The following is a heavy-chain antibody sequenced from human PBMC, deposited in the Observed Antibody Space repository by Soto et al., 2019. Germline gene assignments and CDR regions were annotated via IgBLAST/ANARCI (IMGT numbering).Heavy chain of an antibody. CDR2: MYATGST. CDR3: AMVRGGYSSSHCGLDC. Sequence: SETLSLTCTVSGGSISSYYWTWIRQPAGRGLEWIGRMYATGSTNYNPSLKSRVTMSLDTSKNQFSLNLTFVTAAATAAYYCAMVRGGYSSSHCGLDCWGRGTTVTVSS. D-gene: IGHD6-13*01. V-gene: IGHV4-4*07. CDR1: GGSISSYY. J-gene: IGHJ6*04.